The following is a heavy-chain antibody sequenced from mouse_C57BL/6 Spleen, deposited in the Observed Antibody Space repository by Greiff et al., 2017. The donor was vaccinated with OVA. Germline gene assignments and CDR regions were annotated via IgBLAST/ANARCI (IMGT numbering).Heavy chain of an antibody. J-gene: IGHJ1*03. CDR2: INPNNGGT. CDR1: GYTFTDYN. CDR3: ARGGAIYYGSSNWYFDV. Sequence: VQLQQSGPELVKPGASVKMCKASGYTFTDYNMHWVKQSHGKSLEWIGYINPNNGGTSYNQKFKGKATLTVNKSSSTAYMELRSLTSEESAVYYCARGGAIYYGSSNWYFDVWGTGTTVTVSS. D-gene: IGHD1-1*01. V-gene: IGHV1-22*01.